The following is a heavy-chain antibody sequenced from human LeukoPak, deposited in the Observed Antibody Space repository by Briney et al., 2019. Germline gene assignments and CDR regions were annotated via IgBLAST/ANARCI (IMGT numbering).Heavy chain of an antibody. CDR3: ARLNYDILTGEVPPGWFDP. CDR1: GYSFTSYW. J-gene: IGHJ5*02. D-gene: IGHD3-9*01. Sequence: GESLKISCKGSGYSFTSYWIGWVRQLPGKGLEWMGIIYPGDSDTRYSPSFQGQVTISADKSISTAYLQWSSLKASDTAMYYCARLNYDILTGEVPPGWFDPWGQGTLVTVSS. CDR2: IYPGDSDT. V-gene: IGHV5-51*01.